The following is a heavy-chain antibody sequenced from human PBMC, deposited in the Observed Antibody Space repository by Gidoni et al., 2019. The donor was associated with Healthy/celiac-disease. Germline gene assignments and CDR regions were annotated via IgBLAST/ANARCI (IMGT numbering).Heavy chain of an antibody. CDR1: GYNFTSYD. J-gene: IGHJ4*02. V-gene: IGHV1-8*01. CDR3: ARGLNLWSGYLLGY. CDR2: MNPNSGNT. D-gene: IGHD3-3*01. Sequence: QVQLVQSGAEVKKPGASVTVSCKASGYNFTSYDINWVRQATGQGLEWRGWMNPNSGNTGYAQKFQGRGTMTRNTSISTAYMELSSLRSEDTAVYYCARGLNLWSGYLLGYWGQGTLVTVSS.